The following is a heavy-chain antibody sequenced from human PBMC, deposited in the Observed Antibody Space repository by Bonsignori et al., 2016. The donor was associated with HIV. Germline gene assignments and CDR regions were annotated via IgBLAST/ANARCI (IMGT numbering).Heavy chain of an antibody. CDR3: ARNGDYYYYYMDV. Sequence: VRQAPGKGLEWVSYISSSSSTVWYADSVKGRFTISRDNAENSLYLQMDSLRDEDTAVYYCARNGDYYYYYMDVWGKGTTVTVSS. D-gene: IGHD2-8*01. V-gene: IGHV3-48*02. J-gene: IGHJ6*03. CDR2: ISSSSSTV.